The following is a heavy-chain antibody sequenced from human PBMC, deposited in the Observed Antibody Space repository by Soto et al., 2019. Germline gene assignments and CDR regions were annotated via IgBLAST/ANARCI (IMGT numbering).Heavy chain of an antibody. Sequence: LRLSCAASGFTFSTYAVSWVRQAPGKGLEWVSSISASGGSTYYADSVKGRFTISRDNSKNTLNLQMNSLRAEDTAVYYCAKSKGTYCSGGSCYLPFDYWGQGTLVTVSS. CDR2: ISASGGST. CDR1: GFTFSTYA. V-gene: IGHV3-23*01. CDR3: AKSKGTYCSGGSCYLPFDY. D-gene: IGHD2-15*01. J-gene: IGHJ4*02.